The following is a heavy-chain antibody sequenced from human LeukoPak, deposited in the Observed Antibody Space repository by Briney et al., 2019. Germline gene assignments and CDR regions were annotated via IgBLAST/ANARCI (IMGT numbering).Heavy chain of an antibody. V-gene: IGHV3-48*04. J-gene: IGHJ6*04. D-gene: IGHD3-10*02. CDR3: AELGITMIGGV. Sequence: WGSLRLSCAASGFTFSSYSMNWARQAPGKGLEWVSYISSSGSTIYYADSVKGRFTISRDNAKNSLYLQMNSLRAEDTAVYYCAELGITMIGGVWGKGTTVTISS. CDR1: GFTFSSYS. CDR2: ISSSGSTI.